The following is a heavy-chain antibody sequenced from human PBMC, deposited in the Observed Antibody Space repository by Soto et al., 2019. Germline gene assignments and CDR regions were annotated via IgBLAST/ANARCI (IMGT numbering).Heavy chain of an antibody. CDR1: GYSFTSYW. CDR3: ARHRITMVRGVIKLTNYYMYV. J-gene: IGHJ6*03. CDR2: IYPGDSDT. V-gene: IGHV5-51*01. Sequence: GESLKISCKGSGYSFTSYWIGWVRQMPGKGLEWMGIIYPGDSDTRYSPSFQGQVTISADKSISTAYLQWSSLKASDTAMYYCARHRITMVRGVIKLTNYYMYVWGKGTTVTVSS. D-gene: IGHD3-10*01.